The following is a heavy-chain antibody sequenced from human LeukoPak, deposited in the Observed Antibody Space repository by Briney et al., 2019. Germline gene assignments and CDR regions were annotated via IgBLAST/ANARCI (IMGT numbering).Heavy chain of an antibody. J-gene: IGHJ6*03. CDR1: GFTSTYYS. CDR2: ISGSSSII. Sequence: GGSLRLSCAASGFTSTYYSMNWVRQAPGRGLEWVAYISGSSSIIYYADSVKGRFTISRDNAKTSLYLQMSSLRVEDTAVYYCARVKSKGCTTPSCCRYYYMDFWGKGTTVTVSS. V-gene: IGHV3-48*01. CDR3: ARVKSKGCTTPSCCRYYYMDF. D-gene: IGHD2-2*01.